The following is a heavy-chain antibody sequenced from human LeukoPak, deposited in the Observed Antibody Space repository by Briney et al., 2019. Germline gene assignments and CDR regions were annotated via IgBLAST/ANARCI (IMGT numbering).Heavy chain of an antibody. CDR2: IYPGDSDT. J-gene: IGHJ3*02. Sequence: GESLKISCKGSGYSFTSYWIGWVRQMPGKGLEWMGIIYPGDSDTRYSPSFQGQVTISADKSISTAYLQWSSLKASDTAMYYCATYCSGGSCYGNAFDIWGQGTMATVSS. CDR3: ATYCSGGSCYGNAFDI. CDR1: GYSFTSYW. V-gene: IGHV5-51*01. D-gene: IGHD2-15*01.